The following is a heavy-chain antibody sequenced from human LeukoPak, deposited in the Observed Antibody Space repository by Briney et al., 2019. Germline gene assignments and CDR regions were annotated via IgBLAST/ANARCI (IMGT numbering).Heavy chain of an antibody. D-gene: IGHD6-13*01. Sequence: GRSLRLSCAASGFTFSSYGMHWVRQAPGEGLEWVAVIWYDGSNKYYADSVKGRFTIFRDNSKNTLYLQMNSLRAEDTAVYYCARIGSSWPNWFDPWGQGTLVTVSS. CDR1: GFTFSSYG. CDR3: ARIGSSWPNWFDP. CDR2: IWYDGSNK. V-gene: IGHV3-33*01. J-gene: IGHJ5*02.